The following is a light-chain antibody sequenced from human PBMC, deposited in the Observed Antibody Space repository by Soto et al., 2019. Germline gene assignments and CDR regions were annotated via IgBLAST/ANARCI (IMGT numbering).Light chain of an antibody. J-gene: IGLJ2*01. V-gene: IGLV2-14*01. Sequence: QSVLTQPATVSVSPGQSITISCTGTITDVGSSNYVSWYKQHPGKAPKLMIYDVSNRPSGVSNRFSGSKSGNTASLTISGLQAEDEADYYCSSYTTTSTWVFGGGTKLTVL. CDR1: ITDVGSSNY. CDR2: DVS. CDR3: SSYTTTSTWV.